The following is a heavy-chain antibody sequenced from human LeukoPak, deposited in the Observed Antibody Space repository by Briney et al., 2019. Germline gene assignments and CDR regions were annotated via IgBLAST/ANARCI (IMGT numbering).Heavy chain of an antibody. J-gene: IGHJ5*02. V-gene: IGHV4-39*07. Sequence: EWIGSIYYSGSTYYNPSLKSRVTISVDTSKNQFSLKLSSVTAADTAVYYCSRFLPQNWFDPWGQGTLVTVSS. D-gene: IGHD3-3*01. CDR3: SRFLPQNWFDP. CDR2: IYYSGST.